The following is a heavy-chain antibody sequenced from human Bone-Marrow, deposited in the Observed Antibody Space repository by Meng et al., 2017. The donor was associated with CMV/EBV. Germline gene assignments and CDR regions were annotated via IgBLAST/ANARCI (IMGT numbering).Heavy chain of an antibody. V-gene: IGHV1-69*05. Sequence: SVKVSCKASGGIFSSYAISWVRQAPGQGLEWMGGIIPIFGTANYAQKFHGRVTIIMDESTSTAYMELSSLRSEDTAGYYCASGGKIVVVPVVMEGVDWFDPWGQGTLVTVSS. CDR3: ASGGKIVVVPVVMEGVDWFDP. D-gene: IGHD2-2*01. CDR1: GGIFSSYA. J-gene: IGHJ5*02. CDR2: IIPIFGTA.